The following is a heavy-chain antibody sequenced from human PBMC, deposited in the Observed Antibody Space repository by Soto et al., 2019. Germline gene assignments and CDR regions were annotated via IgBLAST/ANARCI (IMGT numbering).Heavy chain of an antibody. CDR1: GFTFSSYA. J-gene: IGHJ4*02. V-gene: IGHV3-23*01. CDR2: ISGSGGTT. CDR3: AKDQYSYGYGEDSFDC. Sequence: EVQLLESGGGLGQPGGSLRLSCAASGFTFSSYAMTWVRQAPGQGLEWVASISGSGGTTNYADSVKGRFTISRDNSKNTAYLQMNSLRAEDTAVYYCAKDQYSYGYGEDSFDCWGQGTLVTVSS. D-gene: IGHD5-18*01.